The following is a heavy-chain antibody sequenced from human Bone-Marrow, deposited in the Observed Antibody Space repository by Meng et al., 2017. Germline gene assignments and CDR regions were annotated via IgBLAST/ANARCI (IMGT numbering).Heavy chain of an antibody. J-gene: IGHJ4*02. CDR1: GYNFPAYN. D-gene: IGHD6-25*01. Sequence: QLRLRQVGAEREKSWPLVKSPLKPSGYNFPAYNIHGGRRAPGQGLEWMGRINPNRGDTHYAQKFQARVTMTGDTSISTAYMELSGLRSDDTAMYYCARDEDISAAGKLFGDYWGQGTLVTVSS. CDR2: INPNRGDT. CDR3: ARDEDISAAGKLFGDY. V-gene: IGHV1-2*06.